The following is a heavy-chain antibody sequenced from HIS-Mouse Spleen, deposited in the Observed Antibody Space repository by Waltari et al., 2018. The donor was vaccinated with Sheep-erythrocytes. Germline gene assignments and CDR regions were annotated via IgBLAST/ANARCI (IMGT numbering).Heavy chain of an antibody. V-gene: IGHV4-30-4*01. Sequence: QVQLQESGPGLVKPSQTLSLTCTVSGGSISSGDYYWSWIRQPPGKCLEWIGYIYYSGSTYYNPSLKSRVTISVDTSKNQFSLKLSSVTAADTAVYYCARALANWGSSFDYWGQGTLVTVSS. CDR1: GGSISSGDYY. D-gene: IGHD7-27*01. CDR2: IYYSGST. CDR3: ARALANWGSSFDY. J-gene: IGHJ4*02.